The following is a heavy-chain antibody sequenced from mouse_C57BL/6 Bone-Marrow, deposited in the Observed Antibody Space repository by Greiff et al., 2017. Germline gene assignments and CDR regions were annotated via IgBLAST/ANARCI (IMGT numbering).Heavy chain of an antibody. D-gene: IGHD1-1*01. CDR3: ARGQSFITKVVAGFGY. Sequence: QVHVKQSDAELVKPGASVKISCKVSGYTFTDHTIHWMKQRPEQGLEWIGYIYPRDGSTTYNEKFKGKATLTADKSSSTAYMQLNSLTSEDSGVYFCARGQSFITKVVAGFGYWGQGTTLTVSS. J-gene: IGHJ2*01. CDR1: GYTFTDHT. CDR2: IYPRDGST. V-gene: IGHV1-78*01.